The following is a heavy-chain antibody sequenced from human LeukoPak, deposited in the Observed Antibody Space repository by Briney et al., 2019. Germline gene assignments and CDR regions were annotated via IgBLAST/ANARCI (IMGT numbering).Heavy chain of an antibody. CDR2: IYSGGST. CDR3: ARLYSSSYFDY. CDR1: GFTVSSNY. J-gene: IGHJ4*02. V-gene: IGHV3-53*01. Sequence: GGSLRLSCAASGFTVSSNYMSWVRQAPGKGLEWVSVIYSGGSTYYADSVKGRFTISRDNSKNTLYLQMNSLRAEDTAVYYCARLYSSSYFDYWGQGPLVTVSS. D-gene: IGHD6-6*01.